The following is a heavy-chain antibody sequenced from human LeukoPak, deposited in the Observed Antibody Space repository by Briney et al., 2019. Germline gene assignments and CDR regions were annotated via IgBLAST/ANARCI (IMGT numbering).Heavy chain of an antibody. CDR1: GGSISSSSYF. CDR2: IYYSGST. Sequence: SETLSLTCTVSGGSISSSSYFWGWIRQPPGNELEWIGSIYYSGSTYYNPSLKSRVTISVDTSKNQFSLKLNSVSAADTVVYYCARLSSGALDMWGQGTMVTVSS. J-gene: IGHJ3*02. V-gene: IGHV4-39*01. CDR3: ARLSSGALDM.